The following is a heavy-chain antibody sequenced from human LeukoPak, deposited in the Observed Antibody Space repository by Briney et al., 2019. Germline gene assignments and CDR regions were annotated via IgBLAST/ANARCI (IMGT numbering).Heavy chain of an antibody. Sequence: GGSLTLSCAASGFTFSSYAMSWVRQAPGKGLEWVSAISGSGGSTYYADSVKGRFTISRDNSKNTLYLQMNSLRAEDTAVYYCAKGPKYSSRYPDYWGQGTLVTVSS. CDR1: GFTFSSYA. V-gene: IGHV3-23*01. CDR2: ISGSGGST. J-gene: IGHJ4*02. CDR3: AKGPKYSSRYPDY. D-gene: IGHD6-6*01.